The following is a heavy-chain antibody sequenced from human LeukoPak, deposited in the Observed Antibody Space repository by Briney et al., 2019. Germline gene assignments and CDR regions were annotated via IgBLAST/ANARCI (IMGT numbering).Heavy chain of an antibody. CDR1: RFSFSNGA. CDR3: AKEPYIRSRYYYYGMDV. J-gene: IGHJ6*02. CDR2: IINDESNK. D-gene: IGHD6-13*01. Sequence: GGPLILSCAASRFSFSNGAQHRIRQGPGQRVELVAVIINDESNKYYADSVKGRFIIARHNSKNTLYLQMNSLRAEDTAEYYCAKEPYIRSRYYYYGMDVWGQGTTVTVYS. V-gene: IGHV3-30-3*01.